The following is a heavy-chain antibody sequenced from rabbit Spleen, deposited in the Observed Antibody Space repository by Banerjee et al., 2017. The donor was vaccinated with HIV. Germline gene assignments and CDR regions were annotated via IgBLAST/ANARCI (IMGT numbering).Heavy chain of an antibody. V-gene: IGHV1S40*01. J-gene: IGHJ4*01. CDR3: ARDLVAVIGWNFNL. CDR1: GFSFSSSYY. Sequence: QSLEESGGGLVKPGASLTLTCTASGFSFSSSYYMCWVRQAPGKGLEWIACIDGGGSTNAYYANWVKGRFTIAKTSSTTVTLQLNSLTAADTATYFCARDLVAVIGWNFNLWGPGTLVTVS. CDR2: IDGGGSTNA. D-gene: IGHD1-1*01.